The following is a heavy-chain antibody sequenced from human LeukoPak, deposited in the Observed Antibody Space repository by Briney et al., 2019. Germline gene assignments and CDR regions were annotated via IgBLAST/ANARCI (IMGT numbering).Heavy chain of an antibody. CDR3: ARDRGAVAGHNWFDP. J-gene: IGHJ5*02. Sequence: KPSETLSLTCTVSGGSISSSSYYWGWIRQPPGKGLEWIGSIYYSRSTYYNPSLKSRVTISVDTSKNQFSLKLSSVTAADTAVYYCARDRGAVAGHNWFDPWGQGTLVTVSS. CDR1: GGSISSSSYY. CDR2: IYYSRST. D-gene: IGHD6-19*01. V-gene: IGHV4-39*07.